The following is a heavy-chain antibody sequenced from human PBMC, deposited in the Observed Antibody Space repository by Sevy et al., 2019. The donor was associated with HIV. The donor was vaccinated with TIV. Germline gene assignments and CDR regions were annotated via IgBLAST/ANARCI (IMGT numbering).Heavy chain of an antibody. CDR2: FCFGGSKI. CDR1: GFTFSIYT. Sequence: GGSLRLSFAASGFTFSIYTMSWVRQAPGMGLEWVSTFCFGGSKIYYADSVKGRFTISRDNSRNTVYLQMNSLRADDTAVYYCAREGCTQPHDYWGQRTLVTVSS. V-gene: IGHV3-23*01. D-gene: IGHD2-8*01. CDR3: AREGCTQPHDY. J-gene: IGHJ4*02.